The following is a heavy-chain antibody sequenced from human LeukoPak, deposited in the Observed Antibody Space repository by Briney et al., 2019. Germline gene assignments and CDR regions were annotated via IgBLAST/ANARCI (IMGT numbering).Heavy chain of an antibody. V-gene: IGHV3-73*01. CDR2: IRSKANSYAT. J-gene: IGHJ4*02. CDR3: TIWVYGDYTSLDLDY. D-gene: IGHD4-17*01. Sequence: PGGSLTLSCAASGVTFSGSAMGWVRQASGKGLEWVGRIRSKANSYATAYAASVKGRFTISRDDSKNTAYLQMNSLKTEDTAVYYCTIWVYGDYTSLDLDYWGQGTLVTVSS. CDR1: GVTFSGSA.